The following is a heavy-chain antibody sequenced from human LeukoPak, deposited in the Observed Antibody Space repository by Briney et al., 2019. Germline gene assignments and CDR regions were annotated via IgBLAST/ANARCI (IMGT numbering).Heavy chain of an antibody. CDR2: IWYDGSNK. Sequence: QTGGSLRLSCAASGFTFSDYAMHWVRQAPGKGLEWVAVIWYDGSNKYYADSVKGRFTISRDNSKNTLYLQMNSLRAEDTAVYYCARGADYGDYPSWYFDLWGRGTLVTVSS. CDR3: ARGADYGDYPSWYFDL. CDR1: GFTFSDYA. J-gene: IGHJ2*01. V-gene: IGHV3-33*08. D-gene: IGHD4-17*01.